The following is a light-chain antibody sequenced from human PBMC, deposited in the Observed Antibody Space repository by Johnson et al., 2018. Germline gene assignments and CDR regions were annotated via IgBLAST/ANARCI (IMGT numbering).Light chain of an antibody. CDR1: SSNIGNNY. CDR2: ENN. J-gene: IGLJ1*01. V-gene: IGLV1-51*02. Sequence: QSVLTQPPSVSAAPGQKVTISCSGSSSNIGNNYVSWYQQLPGTAPKLLIYENNKRPSGIPDRLSGSKSGTSATLGITGLKTGDEAGYYCGTWDSSLSAGNVFGTGTKVTVL. CDR3: GTWDSSLSAGNV.